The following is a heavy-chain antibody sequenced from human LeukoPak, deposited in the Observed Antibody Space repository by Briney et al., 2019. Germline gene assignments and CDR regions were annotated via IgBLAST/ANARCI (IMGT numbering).Heavy chain of an antibody. D-gene: IGHD3-22*01. V-gene: IGHV4-4*07. CDR2: IYTSGST. Sequence: PSETLSLTCTVSGVSISSYYWSWIRQPAGKGLEWIGRIYTSGSTNYNPSLKSRVTMSVDTSKNQFSLKLGSVTAADTAVYYCARDKYYYDSSGYGFDIWGQGTMVTVSS. CDR3: ARDKYYYDSSGYGFDI. J-gene: IGHJ3*02. CDR1: GVSISSYY.